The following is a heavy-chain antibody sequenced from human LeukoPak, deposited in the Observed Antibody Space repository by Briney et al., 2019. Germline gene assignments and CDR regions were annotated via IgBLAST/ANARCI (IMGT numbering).Heavy chain of an antibody. J-gene: IGHJ4*02. CDR3: AREDSSSSSDY. Sequence: AGGSLRLSCAASGFTFSDYYMSWIRQAQGKGLEWVSYISSSGSTIYYADSVKGRFIISRDNAKNSMYLQMNSLRVEDTAGYYCAREDSSSSSDYWGQGTLVTVSS. CDR1: GFTFSDYY. V-gene: IGHV3-11*01. CDR2: ISSSGSTI. D-gene: IGHD6-13*01.